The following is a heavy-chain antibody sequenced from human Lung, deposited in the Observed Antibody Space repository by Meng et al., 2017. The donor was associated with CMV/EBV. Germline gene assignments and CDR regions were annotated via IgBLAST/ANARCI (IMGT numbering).Heavy chain of an antibody. CDR2: IKQDGSEK. CDR1: GFTFNNYW. CDR3: ARDAPYCSSTSCYYSYGLDF. D-gene: IGHD2-2*01. V-gene: IGHV3-7*01. Sequence: SCAASGFTFNNYWMTWVRQAPGKGLEWVANIKQDGSEKYYVDSVKGRFTVSRDNAKNSLYLQMNSLRAEDTAVYYCARDAPYCSSTSCYYSYGLDFXGQGXTVTVSS. J-gene: IGHJ6*02.